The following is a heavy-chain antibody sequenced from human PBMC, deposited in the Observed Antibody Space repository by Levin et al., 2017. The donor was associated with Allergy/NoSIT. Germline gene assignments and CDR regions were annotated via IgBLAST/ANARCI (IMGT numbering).Heavy chain of an antibody. CDR3: AKGGDVVTTGYMDV. Sequence: GGSLRLSCAASGFIFSNYGMNWVRQAPGKGLEWVSGVSGSGDITNYGDSVEGRFTISRDNPKSTLYLQMNSLGAEDTAVYYCAKGGDVVTTGYMDVWGKGTTVTVSS. D-gene: IGHD5-12*01. CDR1: GFIFSNYG. J-gene: IGHJ6*03. CDR2: VSGSGDIT. V-gene: IGHV3-23*01.